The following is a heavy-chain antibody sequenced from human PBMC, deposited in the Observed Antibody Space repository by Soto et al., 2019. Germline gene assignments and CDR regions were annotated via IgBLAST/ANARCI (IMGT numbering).Heavy chain of an antibody. CDR3: ARGVGVVPAAGAFDI. CDR1: GGSISSGGYY. CDR2: IYYSGST. J-gene: IGHJ3*02. D-gene: IGHD2-2*01. Sequence: SETLSLTCTVSGGSISSGGYYWSWIRQHPGKGLEWIGYIYYSGSTYYNPSLKSRVTISVDTSKNQFSLKLSSVTAADTAVYYCARGVGVVPAAGAFDIWGQGTMVTVSS. V-gene: IGHV4-31*03.